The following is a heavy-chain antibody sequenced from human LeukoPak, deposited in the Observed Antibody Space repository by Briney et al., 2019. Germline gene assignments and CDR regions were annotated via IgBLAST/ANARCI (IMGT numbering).Heavy chain of an antibody. CDR2: INHSGST. J-gene: IGHJ3*02. D-gene: IGHD1-1*01. CDR3: VTRPDGRGTGPTENSPFDI. Sequence: PSETLSLTCAVYGGSFSGYYWSWIRQPPGKGLEWIGEINHSGSTNYNPSLKSRVTISVDTSKNQFSLKLSSVTAADTAVYYCVTRPDGRGTGPTENSPFDIWGQGTVVTVSS. CDR1: GGSFSGYY. V-gene: IGHV4-34*01.